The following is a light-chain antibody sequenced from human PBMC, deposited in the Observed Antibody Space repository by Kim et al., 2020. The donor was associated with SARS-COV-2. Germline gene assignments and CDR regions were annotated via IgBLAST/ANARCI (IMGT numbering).Light chain of an antibody. J-gene: IGKJ4*01. CDR1: QDISNH. CDR3: QQFRIYPPT. CDR2: AAS. V-gene: IGKV1-16*01. Sequence: DIQMTQSPSSLSASVGDRVTITCRATQDISNHLAWFQQIPGKAPKPLIYAASNLQGGVPARFSGSGSETQFTLTIGSLQPEDVATYYCQQFRIYPPTFGGGTKVDIK.